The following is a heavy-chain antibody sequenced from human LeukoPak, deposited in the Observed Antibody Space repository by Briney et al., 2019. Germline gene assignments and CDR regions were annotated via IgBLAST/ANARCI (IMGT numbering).Heavy chain of an antibody. D-gene: IGHD3-9*01. CDR1: GHTFTSYA. CDR2: INAGNGNT. V-gene: IGHV1-3*01. J-gene: IGHJ6*02. CDR3: ARVVLRYFDWLGYYYGMDV. Sequence: ASVKVSCKASGHTFTSYAMHWVRQAPGQRLEWMGWINAGNGNTKYSQKFQGRVTITRDASASTAYMELSSLRSEDTAVYYCARVVLRYFDWLGYYYGMDVWGQGTTVTVSS.